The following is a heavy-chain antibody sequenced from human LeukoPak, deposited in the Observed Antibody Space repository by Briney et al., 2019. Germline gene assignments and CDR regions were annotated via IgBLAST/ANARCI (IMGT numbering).Heavy chain of an antibody. D-gene: IGHD3-10*01. J-gene: IGHJ5*02. V-gene: IGHV3-23*01. Sequence: GGSLRLSCAASRFTFSSYAMSWVRQAPGKGLEWVSAISGSGGSTYYADSVKGRFTISRDNSKNTLYLQMKSLRAEDTAVYYCAKDWGPISMVRGAIQEDTWGQGTLVTVSS. CDR3: AKDWGPISMVRGAIQEDT. CDR1: RFTFSSYA. CDR2: ISGSGGST.